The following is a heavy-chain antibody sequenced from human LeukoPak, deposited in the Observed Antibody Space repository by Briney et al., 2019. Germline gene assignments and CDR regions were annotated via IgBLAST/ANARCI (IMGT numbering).Heavy chain of an antibody. V-gene: IGHV3-33*01. D-gene: IGHD3-9*01. CDR1: GFTLCSYG. CDR2: VWYDGSNK. J-gene: IGHJ5*02. Sequence: GGSLRLSCSASGFTLCSYGMQGVRQAPPKGGEWVAVVWYDGSNKYYADSVQGRFTLCRDNSKNTLYLQMNSLRAEDTAVNYCARSILTGYNWFDPWGQGTLVTVSS. CDR3: ARSILTGYNWFDP.